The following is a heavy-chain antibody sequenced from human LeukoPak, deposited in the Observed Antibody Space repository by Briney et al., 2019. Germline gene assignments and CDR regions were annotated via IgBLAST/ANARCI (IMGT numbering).Heavy chain of an antibody. Sequence: PSETLSLTCTVSGASISSYYWSWIRQPPGKGLEWIGYIYDAGTTTYNPSLKSRVTIALATSKSQFSLKLRSVTAADTAVYYCARHSDDFWSGRYYFDYWGQGTLVTVSS. V-gene: IGHV4-59*08. D-gene: IGHD3-3*01. CDR3: ARHSDDFWSGRYYFDY. J-gene: IGHJ4*02. CDR2: IYDAGTT. CDR1: GASISSYY.